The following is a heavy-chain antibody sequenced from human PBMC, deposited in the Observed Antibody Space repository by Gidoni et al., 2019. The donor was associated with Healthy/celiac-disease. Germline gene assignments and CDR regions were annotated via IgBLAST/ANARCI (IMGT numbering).Heavy chain of an antibody. D-gene: IGHD5-18*01. CDR2: ISYDGSNK. Sequence: QVQLVESGGGVVQPGRSLSPSCAASGLTFRSYAMHWVRQAPGKGLEWVAVISYDGSNKYYADSVKGRFTISRDNSKNTLYLQMNSLRAEDTAVYYCASNTAMVLYYFDYWGQGTLVTVSS. J-gene: IGHJ4*02. CDR1: GLTFRSYA. CDR3: ASNTAMVLYYFDY. V-gene: IGHV3-30-3*01.